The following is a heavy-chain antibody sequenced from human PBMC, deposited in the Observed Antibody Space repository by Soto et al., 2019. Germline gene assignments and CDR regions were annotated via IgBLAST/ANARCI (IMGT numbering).Heavy chain of an antibody. J-gene: IGHJ6*02. V-gene: IGHV3-66*01. CDR3: ARFDYGFYHGMDV. Sequence: PGGSLRLSCAASGFTVSSNYMSWVRQAPGKGLEWVSVIYSGGSTYYADSVKGRFTISRDNSKNTLYLQMNSLRAEDTAVYYCARFDYGFYHGMDVWGQGTTVTVSS. D-gene: IGHD4-17*01. CDR2: IYSGGST. CDR1: GFTVSSNY.